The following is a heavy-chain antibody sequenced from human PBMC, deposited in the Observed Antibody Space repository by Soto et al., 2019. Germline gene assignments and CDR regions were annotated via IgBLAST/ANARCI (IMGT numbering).Heavy chain of an antibody. CDR1: GFTFSSYS. Sequence: EVQLVESGGGLVKPGGSLRLSCAASGFTFSSYSMNWVRQAPGKGLEWVSSISSSSSYIYYADSVKGRFTISRDNAKNSLYLQMNSLRAEDTAVCYCARCQGGYSYGPCDYWGQGTLVTVSS. J-gene: IGHJ4*02. D-gene: IGHD5-18*01. V-gene: IGHV3-21*01. CDR2: ISSSSSYI. CDR3: ARCQGGYSYGPCDY.